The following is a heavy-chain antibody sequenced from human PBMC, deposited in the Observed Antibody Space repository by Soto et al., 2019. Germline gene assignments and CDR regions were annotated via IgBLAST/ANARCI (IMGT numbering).Heavy chain of an antibody. D-gene: IGHD3-3*01. CDR2: ISAYNGNT. CDR1: GYTFTSYG. J-gene: IGHJ4*02. CDR3: ATTIVLRFLEWFPFAY. Sequence: ASVKVSCKASGYTFTSYGISWVRQAPGQGLEWMGWISAYNGNTIYAQKLQGRVTMTEDTSTDTAYMELSSLRSEDTAVYYCATTIVLRFLEWFPFAYWGQGTLVTVS. V-gene: IGHV1-18*01.